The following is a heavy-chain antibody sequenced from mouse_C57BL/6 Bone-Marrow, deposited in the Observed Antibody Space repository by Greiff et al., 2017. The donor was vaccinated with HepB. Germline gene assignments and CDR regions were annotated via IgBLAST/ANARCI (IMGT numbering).Heavy chain of an antibody. J-gene: IGHJ3*01. D-gene: IGHD3-2*02. Sequence: VQLQQSGAELVRPGPSVKVSCKASGYAFTNYLIEWVKQRPGQGLEWIGVINPGSGGTNYNEKFKGKATLTADKSSSTAYMQLSSLTSEDSAVYFCAGSSGYGFAYWGQGTLVTVSA. V-gene: IGHV1-54*01. CDR3: AGSSGYGFAY. CDR2: INPGSGGT. CDR1: GYAFTNYL.